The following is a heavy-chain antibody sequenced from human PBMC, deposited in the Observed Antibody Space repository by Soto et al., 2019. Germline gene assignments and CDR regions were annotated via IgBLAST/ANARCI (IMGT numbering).Heavy chain of an antibody. CDR1: GYSFTSYW. J-gene: IGHJ4*02. CDR2: IYPGDSDT. CDR3: ARFSPSLEMTTNDY. Sequence: GESLKISCKGSGYSFTSYWVGWVRQMPGKGLEWMGIIYPGDSDTRYSPSFQGQVTISADKSISTAYLQWSSLKALDTAMYYCARFSPSLEMTTNDYWGQGTLVTVSS. D-gene: IGHD4-4*01. V-gene: IGHV5-51*01.